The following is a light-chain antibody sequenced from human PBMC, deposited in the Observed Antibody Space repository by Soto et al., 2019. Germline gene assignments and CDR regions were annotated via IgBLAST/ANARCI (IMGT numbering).Light chain of an antibody. Sequence: QSVLTQPASVSGAPGQSIIISCTGTSSDADAYNYVSWYQHHPGKAPKLLIYDVSNRPSGISNRFSGSKSGNTASLTISGLQPEDEAAYFCSSYTSSTIHFGGGTKVTVL. CDR3: SSYTSSTIH. V-gene: IGLV2-14*03. CDR2: DVS. J-gene: IGLJ2*01. CDR1: SSDADAYNY.